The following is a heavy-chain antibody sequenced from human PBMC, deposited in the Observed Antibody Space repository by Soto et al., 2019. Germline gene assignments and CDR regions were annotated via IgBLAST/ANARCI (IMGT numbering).Heavy chain of an antibody. V-gene: IGHV4-34*01. CDR3: ARRPSGSWQPYNWFDP. J-gene: IGHJ5*02. D-gene: IGHD6-13*01. CDR1: GGSFSGYY. CDR2: INHSGST. Sequence: SETLSLTCAVYGGSFSGYYWSWIRQPPGKGLEWIGEINHSGSTNYNPSLKSRVTISVDTSKNQFSLKLSSVTAADTAVYYCARRPSGSWQPYNWFDPWGQGTLVTVSS.